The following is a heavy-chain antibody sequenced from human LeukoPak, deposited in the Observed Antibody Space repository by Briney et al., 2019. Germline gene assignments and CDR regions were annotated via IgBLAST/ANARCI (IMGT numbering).Heavy chain of an antibody. CDR1: GFTFSSYA. J-gene: IGHJ6*02. CDR3: GADFWSGYYTGYYYYYGMDV. Sequence: GGSLRLSCSASGFTFSSYAMHWVRQAPGKGLEYVSAISSNGGSTYYADSVKGRFTISRDNSKNTLYLQMSSPRAEDTAVYYCGADFWSGYYTGYYYYYGMDVWGQGTTVTVSS. V-gene: IGHV3-64D*09. D-gene: IGHD3-3*01. CDR2: ISSNGGST.